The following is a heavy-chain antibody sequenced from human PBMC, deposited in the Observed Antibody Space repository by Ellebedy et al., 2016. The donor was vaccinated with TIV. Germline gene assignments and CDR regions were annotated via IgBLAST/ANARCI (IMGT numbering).Heavy chain of an antibody. Sequence: GESLKISXAASGFTFSSYAMSWVRQAPGKGLEWVAVISYDGSNKYYADSVKGRFTISRDNSKNTLYLQMNSLRAEDTAVYYCARDPGDSSGYFSAYYYYYGMDVWGQGTTVTVSS. D-gene: IGHD3-22*01. CDR1: GFTFSSYA. CDR3: ARDPGDSSGYFSAYYYYYGMDV. J-gene: IGHJ6*02. V-gene: IGHV3-30-3*01. CDR2: ISYDGSNK.